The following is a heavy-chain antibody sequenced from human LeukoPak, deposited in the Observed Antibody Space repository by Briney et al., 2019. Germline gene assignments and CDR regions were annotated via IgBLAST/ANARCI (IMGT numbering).Heavy chain of an antibody. D-gene: IGHD5-24*01. Sequence: GGSLRLSCVASGFPFSSYWMTWVRQAPGKGLEWVANIKQDGSKKSYVDSVKGRFTISRDNAKNSLYLQMNSLRAEDTAIYYCTRVGYIDEGIDYWGQGTPVTVSS. V-gene: IGHV3-7*04. CDR1: GFPFSSYW. J-gene: IGHJ4*02. CDR3: TRVGYIDEGIDY. CDR2: IKQDGSKK.